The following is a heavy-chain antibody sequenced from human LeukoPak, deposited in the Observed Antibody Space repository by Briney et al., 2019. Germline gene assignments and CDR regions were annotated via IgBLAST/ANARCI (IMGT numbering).Heavy chain of an antibody. CDR2: MNPNSGNT. D-gene: IGHD3-10*01. Sequence: GASVTVSRTASGYTFTSYDINWARQATGQGLEWMGWMNPNSGNTGYAQKFQGRVTMTRNTSISTAYMELSSLRSEDTAVYYCARGLTYYYGSGSYRHFDYWGQGTLVTVSS. CDR3: ARGLTYYYGSGSYRHFDY. J-gene: IGHJ4*02. CDR1: GYTFTSYD. V-gene: IGHV1-8*01.